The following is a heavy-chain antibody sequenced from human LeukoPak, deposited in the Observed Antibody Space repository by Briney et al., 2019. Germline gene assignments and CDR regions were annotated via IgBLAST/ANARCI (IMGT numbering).Heavy chain of an antibody. D-gene: IGHD2-8*01. Sequence: PGGSLRLSCAASGFTFDDYGMSWVRQAPGKGLEWVSGINWNGGSTGYADSVKGRFTISRDNAKNSLYLLMNSLRAEDTALYCCARVPGYCTNGVCSAFDYWGQGTLVTVSS. CDR1: GFTFDDYG. CDR2: INWNGGST. V-gene: IGHV3-20*04. J-gene: IGHJ4*02. CDR3: ARVPGYCTNGVCSAFDY.